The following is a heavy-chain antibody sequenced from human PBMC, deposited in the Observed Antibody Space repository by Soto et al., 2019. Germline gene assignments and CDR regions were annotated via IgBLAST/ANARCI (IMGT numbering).Heavy chain of an antibody. D-gene: IGHD6-19*01. V-gene: IGHV4-59*01. Sequence: QVQLQESGPGLVKPSETLSLTCTVSGGSISNSYWSWIRQPPGTALQWIGYAHYSGSTNYRPSLKSRRTISVGTLTNPSHLTLSSVTAEDKAVYYCAKGGWPADHWSPGTLGTVSS. CDR3: AKGGWPADH. J-gene: IGHJ4*02. CDR1: GGSISNSY. CDR2: AHYSGST.